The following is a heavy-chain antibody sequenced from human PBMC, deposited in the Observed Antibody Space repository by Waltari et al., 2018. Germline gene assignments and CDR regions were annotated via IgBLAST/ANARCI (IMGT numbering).Heavy chain of an antibody. Sequence: QVQLVQSGAEVKKPGASVTVSCKASGYTFTGYYMHWVRQAPVQGLEWMGWINPNSGGTNYAQKFQGRVTMTRDTSISTAYMELSRLRSDDTAVYYCARGYCSSTSCYTLQHYYYGMDVWGQGTTVTVSS. J-gene: IGHJ6*02. D-gene: IGHD2-2*02. CDR3: ARGYCSSTSCYTLQHYYYGMDV. CDR2: INPNSGGT. V-gene: IGHV1-2*02. CDR1: GYTFTGYY.